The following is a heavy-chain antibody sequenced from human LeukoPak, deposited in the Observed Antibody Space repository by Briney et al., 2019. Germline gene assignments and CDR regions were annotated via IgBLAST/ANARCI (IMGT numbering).Heavy chain of an antibody. CDR1: GGSTSSYY. J-gene: IGHJ4*02. D-gene: IGHD5-18*01. CDR3: ASSYGYGIHDY. V-gene: IGHV4-4*07. Sequence: SETLSLTCTVSGGSTSSYYWSWIRQPAGKGLEWIGRIYTSGSTNYNPSLKSRVTMSVDASKNQFSQKLSSVTAADTAVYYCASSYGYGIHDYWGQGALVTVSS. CDR2: IYTSGST.